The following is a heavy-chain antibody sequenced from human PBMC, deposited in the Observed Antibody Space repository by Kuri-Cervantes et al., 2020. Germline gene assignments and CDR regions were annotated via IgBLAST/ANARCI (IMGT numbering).Heavy chain of an antibody. V-gene: IGHV4-30-4*01. D-gene: IGHD1-1*01. CDR2: IYYSGST. CDR3: ARDRWGTPPYGMDV. Sequence: SETLSPTCTVSGGSISSGDYYWSWVRQPPGKGLEWIGYIYYSGSTYYNPSLKSRVTISVDTSKNQFSLKLSSVTAADTAVYYCARDRWGTPPYGMDVWGQGTTVTVSS. CDR1: GGSISSGDYY. J-gene: IGHJ6*02.